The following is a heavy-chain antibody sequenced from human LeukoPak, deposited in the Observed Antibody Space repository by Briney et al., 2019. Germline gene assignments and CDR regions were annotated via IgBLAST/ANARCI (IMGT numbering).Heavy chain of an antibody. CDR3: ATYRQVLLPFES. CDR1: GFTFSTYR. V-gene: IGHV3-21*04. D-gene: IGHD2-8*02. CDR2: ISRSGSYI. J-gene: IGHJ4*02. Sequence: GGSLRLSCAASGFTFSTYRMNWVRQGPGKGLEWVSSISRSGSYIYYADSVKGRFTISRDNAKNSLYLQMNSLRAEDTAIYYCATYRQVLLPFESWGQGTLVTVSS.